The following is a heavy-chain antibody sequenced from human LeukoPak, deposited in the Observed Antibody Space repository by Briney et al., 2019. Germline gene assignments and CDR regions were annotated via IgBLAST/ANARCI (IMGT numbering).Heavy chain of an antibody. CDR3: ARDLSSSDWFDP. D-gene: IGHD6-13*01. Sequence: ASVKVSCKASGYTFIDNYLHWVRQAPGQGLEWMGWISAYNGNTNYAQKLQGRVTMTTDTSTSTAYMELRSLRSDDTAVYYCARDLSSSDWFDPWGQGTLVTVSS. J-gene: IGHJ5*02. V-gene: IGHV1-18*04. CDR1: GYTFIDNY. CDR2: ISAYNGNT.